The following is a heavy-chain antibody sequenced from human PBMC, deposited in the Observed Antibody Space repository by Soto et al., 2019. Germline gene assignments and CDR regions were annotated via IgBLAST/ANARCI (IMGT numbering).Heavy chain of an antibody. CDR2: INAGNGHT. Sequence: ASVKVSCKASGYTFISYAIHWVRQAPGQRLEWMGWINAGNGHTKYSQKFQGRVTITRDTSASTAYMELSSLRSEDTAVYYCAAGIRYGDYVFDYWGQGTLVTVSS. CDR3: AAGIRYGDYVFDY. J-gene: IGHJ4*02. V-gene: IGHV1-3*01. D-gene: IGHD4-17*01. CDR1: GYTFISYA.